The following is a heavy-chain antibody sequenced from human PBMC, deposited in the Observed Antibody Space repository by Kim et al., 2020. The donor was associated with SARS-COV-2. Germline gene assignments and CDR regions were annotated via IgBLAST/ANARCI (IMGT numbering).Heavy chain of an antibody. Sequence: GGSLRLSCAASGFTFSDYHMSWIRQTPGKGLEWIAYIGSRSRAIWYADSVKGRGTIARDDEKKLLFLQMSRRRAEDTAVYECARDENNSGEHSGAALWG. CDR1: GFTFSDYH. CDR3: ARDENNSGEHSGAAL. CDR2: IGSRSRAI. J-gene: IGHJ6*03. D-gene: IGHD3-16*01. V-gene: IGHV3-11*01.